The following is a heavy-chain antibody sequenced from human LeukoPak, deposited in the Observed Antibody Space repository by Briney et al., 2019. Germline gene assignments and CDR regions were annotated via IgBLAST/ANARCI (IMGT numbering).Heavy chain of an antibody. D-gene: IGHD3-10*01. V-gene: IGHV3-48*01. J-gene: IGHJ4*02. Sequence: PGGSLRLSCAAPGFTFSSYSVNWVRQAPGKGLEWVSYISSSSSTVYYADSVKGRFTISRDNAKNSLYLQMNSLRAEDTAVCYCARGAGSGSYYDYWGQGTLVTVSS. CDR2: ISSSSSTV. CDR1: GFTFSSYS. CDR3: ARGAGSGSYYDY.